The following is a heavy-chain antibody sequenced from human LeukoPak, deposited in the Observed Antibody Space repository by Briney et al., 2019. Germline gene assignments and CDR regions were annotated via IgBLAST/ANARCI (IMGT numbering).Heavy chain of an antibody. CDR2: INSDGSST. Sequence: GGSLRLSCAASGFTFSSYWMHWVRQAPGEGLVWVSRINSDGSSTSYADSVKGRFTISRDNAKNSLYLQMNSLRAEDTAVYYCARAGHSGGNSLDYWGQGTLVTVSS. D-gene: IGHD4-23*01. CDR3: ARAGHSGGNSLDY. CDR1: GFTFSSYW. V-gene: IGHV3-74*01. J-gene: IGHJ4*02.